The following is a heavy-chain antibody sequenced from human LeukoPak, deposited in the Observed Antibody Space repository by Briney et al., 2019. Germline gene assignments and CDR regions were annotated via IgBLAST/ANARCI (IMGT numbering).Heavy chain of an antibody. CDR3: ARDRDSGSNAFDI. Sequence: SETLSLTCTVSGGSISPHYWTWIRQPPGKGLEWIGYFHYSGSTNYNPSLESRVTISVDTSKNQFSLKLSSVTAADTAVYYCARDRDSGSNAFDIWGQGTMVTVSS. CDR1: GGSISPHY. CDR2: FHYSGST. D-gene: IGHD3-10*01. J-gene: IGHJ3*02. V-gene: IGHV4-59*11.